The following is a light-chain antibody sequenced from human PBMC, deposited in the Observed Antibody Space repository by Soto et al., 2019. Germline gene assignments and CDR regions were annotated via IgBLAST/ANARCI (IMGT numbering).Light chain of an antibody. V-gene: IGKV3-20*01. CDR1: QSVSSSY. Sequence: EIVLTQSPGTLSLSPGERATLSCRASQSVSSSYLAWYQQKPGQASRLLIYGASSRATGIPDRFSGSGSGTDFTLTISRLEPEDFAVYYCQQYGSSPLVTFGPGTKVDIK. J-gene: IGKJ3*01. CDR3: QQYGSSPLVT. CDR2: GAS.